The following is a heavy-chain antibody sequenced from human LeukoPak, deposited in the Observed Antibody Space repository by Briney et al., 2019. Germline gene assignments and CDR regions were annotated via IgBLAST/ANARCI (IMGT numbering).Heavy chain of an antibody. CDR2: IWYDGSNK. J-gene: IGHJ4*02. D-gene: IGHD6-13*01. V-gene: IGHV3-33*01. CDR1: GFTFSTYG. Sequence: GGSLILSCAASGFTFSTYGMHWVRRAPGKGLEGVAVIWYDGSNKYYADSVKGRFTISRDNSKNTLYLQMNSLRAEDTAVYYCARDYSSSWYKSIDYWGQGTQVTVSS. CDR3: ARDYSSSWYKSIDY.